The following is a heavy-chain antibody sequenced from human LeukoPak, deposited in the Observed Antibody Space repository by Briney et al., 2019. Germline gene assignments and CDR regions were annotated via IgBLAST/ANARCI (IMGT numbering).Heavy chain of an antibody. J-gene: IGHJ4*02. CDR2: IWYDGSNK. Sequence: GRSLRLSCAASGFTFSSYGMHWVRQAPGKGLEWVAVIWYDGSNKYYADSVKGRFTISRDNSKNTLYLQMNSLRAEDTAVYYCASPHQAAMVTWGLDCWGQGTLVTVSS. CDR3: ASPHQAAMVTWGLDC. V-gene: IGHV3-33*01. D-gene: IGHD5-18*01. CDR1: GFTFSSYG.